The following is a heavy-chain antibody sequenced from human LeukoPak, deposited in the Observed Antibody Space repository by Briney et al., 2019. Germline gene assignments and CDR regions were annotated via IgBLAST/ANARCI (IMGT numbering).Heavy chain of an antibody. CDR2: IIPIFGTA. CDR1: GGTFSSYA. J-gene: IGHJ4*02. Sequence: ASVKVSCKASGGTFSSYAISWVRQAPGQGLEWMGGIIPIFGTANYAQKFQGRVTITADESTSTAYMELSSLRSEDTAVYYCARVHPYYDPTQAHFDYWGQGTLVTVSS. V-gene: IGHV1-69*13. CDR3: ARVHPYYDPTQAHFDY. D-gene: IGHD3-22*01.